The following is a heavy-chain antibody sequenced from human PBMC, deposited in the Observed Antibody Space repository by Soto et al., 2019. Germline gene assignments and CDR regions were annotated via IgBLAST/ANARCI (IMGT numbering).Heavy chain of an antibody. CDR2: IYSGGST. Sequence: HPGGSLRLSCAASGFTVSSNYMSWVRQAPGKGLEWVSVIYSGGSTYYADSVKGRFTISRDNAKNSLYLQMNSLRAEDTAVYYCAREIYDDYDSSGFDHWGQGTLVTVSS. CDR1: GFTVSSNY. D-gene: IGHD3-22*01. CDR3: AREIYDDYDSSGFDH. V-gene: IGHV3-66*01. J-gene: IGHJ4*02.